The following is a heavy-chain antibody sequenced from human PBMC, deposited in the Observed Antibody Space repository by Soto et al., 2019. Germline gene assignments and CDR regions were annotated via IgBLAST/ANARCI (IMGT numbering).Heavy chain of an antibody. D-gene: IGHD1-1*01. CDR2: IPSSGNPL. V-gene: IGHV3-21*06. CDR3: ARGNYPRY. CDR1: GFTFSDFA. J-gene: IGHJ4*02. Sequence: EVQLVESGGGLVKPGGSLRLSCTASGFTFSDFAFNWVRQAPGKGLEWVSTIPSSGNPLYYADSVKGRFTISRDNAKNTLYLQMNSLRVEDTAVYYCARGNYPRYWGQGTLVTVS.